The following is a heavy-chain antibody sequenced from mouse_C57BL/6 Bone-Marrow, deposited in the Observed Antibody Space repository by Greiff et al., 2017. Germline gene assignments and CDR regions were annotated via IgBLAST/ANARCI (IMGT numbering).Heavy chain of an antibody. CDR1: GYTFTSYW. CDR3: ARSGGFAY. Sequence: QVQLQQPGAELVKPGASVKLSCKASGYTFTSYWMHWVKQRPGQGLEWIGMIHPNSGSTNYNEKFKSKATLTVDKSSSTADMQLSSLASEDYAVYYCARSGGFAYWGQGTLVTVSA. J-gene: IGHJ3*01. V-gene: IGHV1-64*01. CDR2: IHPNSGST.